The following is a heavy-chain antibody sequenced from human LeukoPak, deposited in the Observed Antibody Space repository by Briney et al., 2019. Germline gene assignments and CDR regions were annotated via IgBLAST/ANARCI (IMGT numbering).Heavy chain of an antibody. Sequence: GGSLRLSCAASGFTFSSYAMHWVRQAPGKGLEWVAVISYDGSNKYYADSVKGRFTISRDNSKNTLYLQMNSLRAEDTAVYYCARTPIWFGESGGLDYRGQGTLVTVSS. V-gene: IGHV3-30-3*01. CDR1: GFTFSSYA. D-gene: IGHD3-10*01. J-gene: IGHJ4*02. CDR3: ARTPIWFGESGGLDY. CDR2: ISYDGSNK.